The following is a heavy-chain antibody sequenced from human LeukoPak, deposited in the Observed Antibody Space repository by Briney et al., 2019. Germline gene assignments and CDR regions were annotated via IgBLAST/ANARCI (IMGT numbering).Heavy chain of an antibody. CDR2: ISGSGGST. V-gene: IGHV3-23*01. CDR1: GFTFSSYA. Sequence: PGGSLRLSCAASGFTFSSYAMSWVRQAPGKGLEWVSAISGSGGSTYYADSVKGRFTISRDNSKNTLYLQVNSLRAEDTAVYYCAKDGSITMIVVVIGAFDIWGQGTMVTVSS. D-gene: IGHD3-22*01. CDR3: AKDGSITMIVVVIGAFDI. J-gene: IGHJ3*02.